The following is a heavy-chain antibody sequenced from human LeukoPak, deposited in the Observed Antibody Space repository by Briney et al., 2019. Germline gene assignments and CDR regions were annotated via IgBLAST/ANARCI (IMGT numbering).Heavy chain of an antibody. CDR2: ISYDESNK. D-gene: IGHD2-2*02. CDR1: GFTFSSYA. V-gene: IGHV3-30-3*01. CDR3: ARVSCTSCYTVDY. J-gene: IGHJ4*02. Sequence: GGSLRLSCAASGFTFSSYAMHWVRQAPGKGLEWVAVISYDESNKYYADSVKGRFTISRDNSKNTLYLQMNSLRAEDTAVYYCARVSCTSCYTVDYWGQGTLVTVSS.